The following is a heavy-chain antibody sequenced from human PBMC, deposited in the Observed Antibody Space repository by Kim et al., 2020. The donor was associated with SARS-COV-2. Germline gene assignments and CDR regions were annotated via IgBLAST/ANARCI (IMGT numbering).Heavy chain of an antibody. CDR3: ASSPRSSAYYFDY. V-gene: IGHV6-1*01. J-gene: IGHJ4*02. Sequence: SQTLSLTCAISGDSVSSNSAAWNWLRQSPSRGLEWLGRTYYRSKWYNDYAVSVKSRITINPDTSKNQFSLQLNSVTPEDTAVYYCASSPRSSAYYFDYWGQGTLVTVSS. D-gene: IGHD6-6*01. CDR2: TYYRSKWYN. CDR1: GDSVSSNSAA.